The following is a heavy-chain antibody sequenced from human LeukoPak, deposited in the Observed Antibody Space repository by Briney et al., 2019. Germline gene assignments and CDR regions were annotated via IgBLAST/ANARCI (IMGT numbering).Heavy chain of an antibody. D-gene: IGHD2-2*01. CDR3: AMGYCGSTSCFNFDY. J-gene: IGHJ4*02. V-gene: IGHV1-18*01. CDR2: ISAYNGNT. Sequence: GASVKVSCKXSGYTFTTYDINWVRQTPGQGLEWMGWISAYNGNTNYAQKLQGRVTMTTDTSTSTAYMELRSLRSDDTAVYYCAMGYCGSTSCFNFDYWGQGTLVTVSS. CDR1: GYTFTTYD.